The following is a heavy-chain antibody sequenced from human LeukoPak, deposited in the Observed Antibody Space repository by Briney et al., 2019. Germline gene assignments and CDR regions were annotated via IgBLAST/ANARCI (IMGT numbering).Heavy chain of an antibody. J-gene: IGHJ5*02. V-gene: IGHV4-30-4*01. CDR1: GGSISSGDYY. CDR2: IYYSGST. D-gene: IGHD1-7*01. Sequence: SETLSLTCTVSGGSISSGDYYWSWIRQPPGKGLEWIGYIYYSGSTYYNPSLKNRVTISVDTSKNQFSLKLSSVTAADTAVYYCARDRYNWNYSWFDPWGQGTLVTVSS. CDR3: ARDRYNWNYSWFDP.